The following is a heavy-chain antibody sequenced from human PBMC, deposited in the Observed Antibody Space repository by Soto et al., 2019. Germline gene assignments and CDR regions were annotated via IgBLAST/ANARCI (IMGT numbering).Heavy chain of an antibody. D-gene: IGHD4-17*01. V-gene: IGHV4-59*01. CDR3: ARRYGASFDY. Sequence: SETLSLTCTVSGGSISSYYWSWIRQPPGKGLEWIGYIYYSGSTNYNPSLKSRVTISVDTSKNQFSLKMSTVTAADTAVYYCARRYGASFDYWGQGTLVTVSS. CDR2: IYYSGST. J-gene: IGHJ4*02. CDR1: GGSISSYY.